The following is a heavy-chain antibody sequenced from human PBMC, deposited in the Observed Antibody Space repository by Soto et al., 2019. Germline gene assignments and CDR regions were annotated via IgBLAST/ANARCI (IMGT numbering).Heavy chain of an antibody. CDR1: GYTFTSYG. J-gene: IGHJ5*01. D-gene: IGHD3-3*01. V-gene: IGHV1-18*01. Sequence: ASVKVSCKASGYTFTSYGISWVRQSPGQGLEWMGWISAYNGNTNYAQKLQGRVTMTTDTSTSTAYMELRSLRADDTAVYYCARDLKHYDFWTVHPDTWGHGTLVTVSS. CDR2: ISAYNGNT. CDR3: ARDLKHYDFWTVHPDT.